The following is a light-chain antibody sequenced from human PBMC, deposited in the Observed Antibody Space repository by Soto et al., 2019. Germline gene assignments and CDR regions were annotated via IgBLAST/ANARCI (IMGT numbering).Light chain of an antibody. V-gene: IGKV1-39*01. Sequence: DIQMTQSTSSLSASVGDRVTITCRASQSMSSYLNWYQQKPGKAPKLLIYAASSLQSGIPERFSGSGSETDFTLTISSLQPEDSATYYCQQSYSTPRTFGQGTKVDIK. J-gene: IGKJ1*01. CDR2: AAS. CDR3: QQSYSTPRT. CDR1: QSMSSY.